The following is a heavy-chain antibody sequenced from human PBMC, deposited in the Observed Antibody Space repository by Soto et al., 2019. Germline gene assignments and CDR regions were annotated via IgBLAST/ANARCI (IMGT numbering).Heavy chain of an antibody. J-gene: IGHJ5*02. CDR3: ARSTGSGFRPGTHRFNWFDP. CDR1: GVTFSSFA. Sequence: QVQLVQSGAEVKQPGSSVKVSCQASGVTFSSFAISWVRQAPGQGLEWMGGIIPIFRTPNYAQNFQGRVTITADESTRSVYMELSRLGSEDTAVYYCARSTGSGFRPGTHRFNWFDPWGQGTLVTVSS. V-gene: IGHV1-69*01. CDR2: IIPIFRTP. D-gene: IGHD5-12*01.